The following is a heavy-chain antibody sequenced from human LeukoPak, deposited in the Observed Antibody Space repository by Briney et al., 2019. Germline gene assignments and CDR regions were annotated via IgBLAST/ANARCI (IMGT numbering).Heavy chain of an antibody. CDR1: GFTFSSYW. D-gene: IGHD3-22*01. CDR2: INSDGTST. V-gene: IGHV3-74*01. J-gene: IGHJ5*02. Sequence: GGSLRLSCAASGFTFSSYWMDWVRQAPGKGLVWVSRINSDGTSTTYADSVKGRFTISRDNAKNTLNLQMNSLRAEDTAVYYCARDLGQYYDTSDNWFDPWGQGTLVTVSS. CDR3: ARDLGQYYDTSDNWFDP.